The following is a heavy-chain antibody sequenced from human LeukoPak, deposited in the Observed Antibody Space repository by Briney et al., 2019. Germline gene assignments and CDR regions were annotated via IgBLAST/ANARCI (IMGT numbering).Heavy chain of an antibody. CDR2: IYTSGST. V-gene: IGHV4-4*07. CDR1: GGSLSSYY. D-gene: IGHD1-26*01. J-gene: IGHJ4*02. CDR3: ATLGGSYYSFDY. Sequence: SETLSLTCTVSGGSLSSYYWSWLRQPAGKGLEWIGRIYTSGSTNYNPSLTSRVTMSVDTSKNQFSLKLSSVTAADTAVYYCATLGGSYYSFDYWGQGTLVTVSS.